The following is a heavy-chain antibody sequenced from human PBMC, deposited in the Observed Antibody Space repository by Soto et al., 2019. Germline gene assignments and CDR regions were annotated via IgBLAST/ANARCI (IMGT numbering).Heavy chain of an antibody. J-gene: IGHJ4*02. D-gene: IGHD3-22*01. CDR3: ARGTYDRLY. CDR2: IHDSGSS. Sequence: SETLSLTCTVSGGSISSGGYYWTWIRLHPVRGLEWIGYIHDSGSSFYLPSLKSRVTILLDTSKNQFSLKLSSVTAADTAVYYCARGTYDRLYWGQGTLVTVSS. CDR1: GGSISSGGYY. V-gene: IGHV4-31*03.